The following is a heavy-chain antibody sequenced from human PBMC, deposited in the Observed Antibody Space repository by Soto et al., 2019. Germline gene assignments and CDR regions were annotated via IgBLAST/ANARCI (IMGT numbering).Heavy chain of an antibody. CDR2: IRSRANSYAT. CDR3: SRHGAAVTSFDY. D-gene: IGHD4-17*01. CDR1: GFTFSDSA. V-gene: IGHV3-73*01. Sequence: ESGGGLVQPGGSLKLSCAASGFTFSDSAIHWVRQTAEKGLEWVGRIRSRANSYATAYAASLKGRFTISRDDSKNTAYLQMNSLNTDDTAVYFCSRHGAAVTSFDYWGQGTLVTVSS. J-gene: IGHJ4*02.